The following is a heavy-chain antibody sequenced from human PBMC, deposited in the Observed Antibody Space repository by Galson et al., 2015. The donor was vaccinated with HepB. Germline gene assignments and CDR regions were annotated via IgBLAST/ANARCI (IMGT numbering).Heavy chain of an antibody. Sequence: SVKVSCKASGGTFSSYAISWVRQAPGQGLEWMGGIIPIFGTANYAQKFQGRVTITADESTSTAYMELSSLRSEDTAVYYCARVSQSVVPAAHEYFQHWGQGTLVTVSS. D-gene: IGHD2-2*01. CDR2: IIPIFGTA. CDR1: GGTFSSYA. CDR3: ARVSQSVVPAAHEYFQH. V-gene: IGHV1-69*13. J-gene: IGHJ1*01.